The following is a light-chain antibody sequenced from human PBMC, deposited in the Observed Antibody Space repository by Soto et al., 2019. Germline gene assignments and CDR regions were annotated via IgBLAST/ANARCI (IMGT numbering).Light chain of an antibody. J-gene: IGKJ1*01. V-gene: IGKV3-15*01. CDR3: QQYNDWPPGT. Sequence: EIVMTQSPAILSVSPGERATLSCRASQSVGSDLAWYQQKPGQGPRLLIYGASTRATGIPATFSGSGSGTEFTLTISSLQSEDFAVYYCQQYNDWPPGTFGQGTKVDIK. CDR2: GAS. CDR1: QSVGSD.